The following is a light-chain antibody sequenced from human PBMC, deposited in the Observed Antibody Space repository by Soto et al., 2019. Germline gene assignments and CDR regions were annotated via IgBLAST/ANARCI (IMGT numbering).Light chain of an antibody. CDR1: QSVGGD. Sequence: TQSPATLSLSPGERATLSCRASQSVGGDVAWYQQKPGQAPRRLIYDASNRATGIPARFSGSGSGTDFTLTISSREPEDVAVYNCQYRSNWSPGTFGQGTRLEI. J-gene: IGKJ5*01. CDR3: QYRSNWSPGT. CDR2: DAS. V-gene: IGKV3-11*01.